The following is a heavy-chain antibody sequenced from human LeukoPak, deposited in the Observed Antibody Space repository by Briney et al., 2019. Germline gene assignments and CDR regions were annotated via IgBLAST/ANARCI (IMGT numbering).Heavy chain of an antibody. D-gene: IGHD3-22*01. J-gene: IGHJ3*02. CDR3: AKSISITMIVVVIGAFDI. CDR2: ISGSGGST. CDR1: GFTFSSYA. Sequence: GGSLRLSCAASGFTFSSYAMSWVRQAPGKGLEWVSAISGSGGSTYYADSVEGRFTISRDNSKNTLYLQMNSLRAEDTAVYYCAKSISITMIVVVIGAFDIWGQGTMVTVSS. V-gene: IGHV3-23*01.